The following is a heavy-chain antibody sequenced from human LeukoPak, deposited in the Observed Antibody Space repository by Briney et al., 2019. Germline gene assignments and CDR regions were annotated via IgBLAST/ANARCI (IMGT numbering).Heavy chain of an antibody. J-gene: IGHJ5*02. Sequence: KPSETLSLTCAVYGGSFGGYYWGWIRQPPGKGLQWIGEINHSGSTNYNPSLKSRVTISVDTSKNQFSLKLSSVTAADTAVYYCATSGGPINWFDPWGQGTLVTVSS. CDR1: GGSFGGYY. CDR2: INHSGST. CDR3: ATSGGPINWFDP. V-gene: IGHV4-34*01. D-gene: IGHD2-15*01.